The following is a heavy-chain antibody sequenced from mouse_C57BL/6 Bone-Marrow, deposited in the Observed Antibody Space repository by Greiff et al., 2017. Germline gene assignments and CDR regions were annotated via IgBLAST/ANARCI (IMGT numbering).Heavy chain of an antibody. Sequence: QVQLQQPGAELVKPGASVKLSCKASGYTFTSYWMHWVKQRPGQGLEWIGMIHPNSGSTNYNEKFKSKATLTVDKSSSTAYMQLSSLTSEDSAVYYCARYPGSSYPYDAMDYWGQGTSGTVSS. CDR3: ARYPGSSYPYDAMDY. J-gene: IGHJ4*01. CDR1: GYTFTSYW. CDR2: IHPNSGST. D-gene: IGHD1-1*01. V-gene: IGHV1-64*01.